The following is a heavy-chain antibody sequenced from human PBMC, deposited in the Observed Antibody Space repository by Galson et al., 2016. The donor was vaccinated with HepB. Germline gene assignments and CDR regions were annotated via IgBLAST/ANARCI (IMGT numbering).Heavy chain of an antibody. J-gene: IGHJ4*02. D-gene: IGHD3-22*01. V-gene: IGHV3-23*01. CDR2: IGGSGGDT. CDR3: ARRYDTPGYYYIDF. Sequence: SLRLSCAASGFTFSNYMMNWVRQAPGKGLEWVSAIGGSGGDTYYADSVKGRFTISRDNSKNTLYLHINSLRAGDTAVYYCARRYDTPGYYYIDFWGQGTLVTVSS. CDR1: GFTFSNYM.